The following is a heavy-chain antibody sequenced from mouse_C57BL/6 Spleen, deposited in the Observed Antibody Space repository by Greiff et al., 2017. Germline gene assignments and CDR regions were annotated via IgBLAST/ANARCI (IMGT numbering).Heavy chain of an antibody. CDR3: ARPYSNYAYYFDY. J-gene: IGHJ2*01. D-gene: IGHD2-5*01. Sequence: EVNVVESGGGLVKPGGSLKLSCAASGFTFSSYAMSWVRQTPEKRLEWVATISDGGSYTYYPDNVKGRFTISRDNAKNNLYLQMSHLKSEDTAMYYCARPYSNYAYYFDYWGQGTTLTVSS. CDR2: ISDGGSYT. V-gene: IGHV5-4*03. CDR1: GFTFSSYA.